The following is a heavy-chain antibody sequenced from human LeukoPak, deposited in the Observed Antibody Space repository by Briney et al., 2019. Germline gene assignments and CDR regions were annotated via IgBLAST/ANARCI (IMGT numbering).Heavy chain of an antibody. V-gene: IGHV3-21*01. CDR2: ISGSSSYI. D-gene: IGHD6-19*01. CDR3: ARVASGWEWDY. J-gene: IGHJ4*02. CDR1: GFTFSSYS. Sequence: GGSLRLSCAASGFTFSSYSMNWVRQAPGKGLEWVSSISGSSSYIYYADSVKGRFTISRDNAKNSLYLQMNSLRAEDTAVYYCARVASGWEWDYWGQGTLVTVSS.